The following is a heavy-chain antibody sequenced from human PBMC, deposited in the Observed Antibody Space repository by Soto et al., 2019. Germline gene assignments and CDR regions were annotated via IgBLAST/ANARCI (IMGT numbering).Heavy chain of an antibody. J-gene: IGHJ6*02. CDR1: GYSFTSYW. V-gene: IGHV5-10-1*01. Sequence: PGESLKISCKGSGYSFTSYWISWVRQMPGKGLEWMGRIDPSDSYTNYSPSFQGHVTISADKSISTAYLQWSSLKASDTAMYYCARRGSRLILNYYYYGMDVWGQGNTVTVSS. CDR3: ARRGSRLILNYYYYGMDV. D-gene: IGHD3-16*01. CDR2: IDPSDSYT.